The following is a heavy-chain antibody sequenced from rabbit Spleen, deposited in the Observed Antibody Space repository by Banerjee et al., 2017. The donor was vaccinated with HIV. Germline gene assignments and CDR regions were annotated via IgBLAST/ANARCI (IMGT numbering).Heavy chain of an antibody. CDR2: IYPDGSGST. Sequence: QSLEESGGDMVKPGASLTLTCTASEFSFSNKYYICWVRQAPGKGPEWIGCIYPDGSGSTAYANWAKGRFTISKTSSTTVTLQMTSLTAADTATYFCARDSGSSFSSYGMDLWGQGTLVTVS. V-gene: IGHV1S40*01. J-gene: IGHJ6*01. D-gene: IGHD8-1*01. CDR1: EFSFSNKYY. CDR3: ARDSGSSFSSYGMDL.